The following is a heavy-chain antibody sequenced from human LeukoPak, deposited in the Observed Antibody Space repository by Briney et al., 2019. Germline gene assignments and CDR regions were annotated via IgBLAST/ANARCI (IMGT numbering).Heavy chain of an antibody. J-gene: IGHJ5*02. CDR1: GDSISTSSYY. CDR3: ARDPSRSCAGGNCFSS. Sequence: SQTLSLTCTVSGDSISTSSYYWGWIRQPPGKGLEWIGSVFFSGNTYYEPSLKSRVTISVATSTNQFSLNVRSVSAADTAVYYCARDPSRSCAGGNCFSSWGQGTLVIVSS. CDR2: VFFSGNT. D-gene: IGHD2-15*01. V-gene: IGHV4-39*07.